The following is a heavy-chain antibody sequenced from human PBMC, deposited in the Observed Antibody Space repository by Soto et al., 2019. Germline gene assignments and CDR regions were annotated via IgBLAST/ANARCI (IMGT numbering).Heavy chain of an antibody. D-gene: IGHD6-13*01. CDR2: ISGYNGNT. J-gene: IGHJ6*02. V-gene: IGHV1-18*01. Sequence: QVQLVQSGAEVKKPGASVKVSCKASGYTFSNFGISWVRQAPGQGLERMGWISGYNGNTDDRQKLQGRVNMTIDTSTSTAYMDLRSLGSDDTAVYYCARAEAYSSSWYALDVWGQGTTVTVSS. CDR1: GYTFSNFG. CDR3: ARAEAYSSSWYALDV.